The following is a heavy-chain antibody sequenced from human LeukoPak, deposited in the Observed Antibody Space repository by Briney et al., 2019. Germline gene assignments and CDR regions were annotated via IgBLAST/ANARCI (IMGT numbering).Heavy chain of an antibody. J-gene: IGHJ4*02. CDR3: ASGHSSGYYFDY. Sequence: SETLSLTCTVSGGSISNYYWNWIRQPPGKGLEWIGYIHYSGSTNYNPSLMSRVTMSLDTSKNQFSLKLSSVTAADTAVYHCASGHSSGYYFDYWGQEILVTVS. CDR1: GGSISNYY. V-gene: IGHV4-59*08. D-gene: IGHD5-18*01. CDR2: IHYSGST.